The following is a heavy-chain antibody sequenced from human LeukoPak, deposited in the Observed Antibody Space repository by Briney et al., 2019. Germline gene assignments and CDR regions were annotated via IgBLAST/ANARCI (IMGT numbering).Heavy chain of an antibody. D-gene: IGHD5-24*01. CDR3: ARDRPGYTFDY. J-gene: IGHJ4*02. CDR2: INPSGGST. Sequence: GSVKVSCMASGYTFTSYYMHWVRQAPGQGLEWMGIINPSGGSTSYAQKFQGRVTMTRDTSTSTVYMELSSLRSEDTAVYYCARDRPGYTFDYWGQGTLVTVSS. V-gene: IGHV1-46*01. CDR1: GYTFTSYY.